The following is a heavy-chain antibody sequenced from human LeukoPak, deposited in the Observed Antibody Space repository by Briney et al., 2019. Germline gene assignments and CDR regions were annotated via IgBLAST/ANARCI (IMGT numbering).Heavy chain of an antibody. Sequence: GGSLRLSCAASGFTFSSYWMSWVRQAPGKGLEWVSAIGTAGDTYYPGSVKGRFTISRENAKNSLYLQMNSLRAEDTAVYYCARAQYSSGWADYWGQGTLVTVSS. CDR1: GFTFSSYW. D-gene: IGHD6-19*01. CDR2: IGTAGDT. J-gene: IGHJ4*02. CDR3: ARAQYSSGWADY. V-gene: IGHV3-13*01.